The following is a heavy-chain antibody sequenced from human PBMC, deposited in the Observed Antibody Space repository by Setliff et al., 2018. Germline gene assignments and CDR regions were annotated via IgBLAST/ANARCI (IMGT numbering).Heavy chain of an antibody. CDR1: GFTFSRSA. Sequence: PGGSLSLSCAASGFTFSRSAIHWVRQASGKGLEWVGRVRSRINNFATAYDASLKGRFIISRDDSKNTAYLQMNSLKTEDTAVYYCASDIHNDYDYFDYWGQGIQVTVSS. D-gene: IGHD4-17*01. CDR3: ASDIHNDYDYFDY. J-gene: IGHJ4*02. CDR2: VRSRINNFAT. V-gene: IGHV3-73*01.